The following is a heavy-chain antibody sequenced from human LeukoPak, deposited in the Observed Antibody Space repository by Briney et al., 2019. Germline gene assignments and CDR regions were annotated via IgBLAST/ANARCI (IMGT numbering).Heavy chain of an antibody. CDR2: ISSSSDHI. CDR3: AKGPDILTGYLTRQSSLGY. CDR1: GFTFSSYS. V-gene: IGHV3-21*01. Sequence: GGSLRLSCAASGFTFSSYSMNWVRQAPGKGLEWDSSISSSSDHIYYADSVKGRFTVSRDNAKSSLYLQMNSLRAEDTAVYYCAKGPDILTGYLTRQSSLGYWGQGTLVTVSS. J-gene: IGHJ4*02. D-gene: IGHD3-9*01.